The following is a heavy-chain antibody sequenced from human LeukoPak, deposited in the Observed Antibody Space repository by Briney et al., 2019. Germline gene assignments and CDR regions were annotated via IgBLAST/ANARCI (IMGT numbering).Heavy chain of an antibody. V-gene: IGHV4-39*07. D-gene: IGHD3-10*01. J-gene: IGHJ4*02. CDR3: ASRGRAYGSGSYYNRYYFDY. Sequence: TSETLSLTCTVSGGSISSSSYYWGWIRQPPGKGLEWIASIYYSGSTYYNPSLKSRVTISVDTSKNQFSLKLSSVTAADTAVYYCASRGRAYGSGSYYNRYYFDYWGQGTLVTVSS. CDR1: GGSISSSSYY. CDR2: IYYSGST.